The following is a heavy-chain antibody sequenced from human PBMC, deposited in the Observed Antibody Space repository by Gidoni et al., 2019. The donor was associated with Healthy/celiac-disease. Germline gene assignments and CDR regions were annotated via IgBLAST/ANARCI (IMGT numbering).Heavy chain of an antibody. Sequence: QVQLVESGGSVVQPGRSLRLSCAASGFTFSSYAMHWVRQAPGKGLEWVAVISYDGSNKYYADSVKGRFTISRDNSKNTLYLQMNSLRAEDTAVYYCTDILSYWGQGTLVTVSS. D-gene: IGHD3-9*01. V-gene: IGHV3-30-3*01. J-gene: IGHJ4*02. CDR1: GFTFSSYA. CDR2: ISYDGSNK. CDR3: TDILSY.